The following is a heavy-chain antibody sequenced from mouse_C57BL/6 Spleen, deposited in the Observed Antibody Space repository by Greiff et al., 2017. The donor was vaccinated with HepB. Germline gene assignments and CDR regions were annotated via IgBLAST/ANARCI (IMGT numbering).Heavy chain of an antibody. CDR2: IYPGDGDT. CDR3: ARITTDRGYFDV. J-gene: IGHJ1*03. Sequence: QVQLKESGAELVKPGASVKISCKASGYAFSSYWMNWVKQRPGKGLEWIGQIYPGDGDTNYNGKFKGKATLTADKSSSTAYMQLSSLTSEDSAVYFCARITTDRGYFDVWGTGTTVTVSS. V-gene: IGHV1-80*01. D-gene: IGHD1-1*01. CDR1: GYAFSSYW.